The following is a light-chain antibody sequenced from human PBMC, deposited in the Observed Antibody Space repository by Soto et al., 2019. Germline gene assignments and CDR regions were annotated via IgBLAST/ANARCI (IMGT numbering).Light chain of an antibody. CDR3: QSYDSSLSGSKVV. CDR2: GNN. J-gene: IGLJ2*01. V-gene: IGLV1-40*01. Sequence: QSVLTQPPSVSVAPGQRVTISCTGSSSNIGAGYAVHWYQQRLGTAPKLLIYGNNNRPSGVPDRFFGSKSGTSASLVITGLQAEDEADYYCQSYDSSLSGSKVVFGGGTKLTVL. CDR1: SSNIGAGYA.